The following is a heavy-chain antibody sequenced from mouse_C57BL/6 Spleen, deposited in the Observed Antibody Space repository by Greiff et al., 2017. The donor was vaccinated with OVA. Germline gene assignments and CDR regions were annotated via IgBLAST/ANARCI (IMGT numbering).Heavy chain of an antibody. CDR2: IWSGGST. CDR3: AKSWDVWAMDD. J-gene: IGHJ4*01. D-gene: IGHD4-1*01. V-gene: IGHV2-5*01. Sequence: QVQLKESGPGLVQPSQSLSLTCTVSGFSLTSYGVHWVRQSPGQGLEWLGVIWSGGSTDYNAAFMSRLSITKDNSKGQVYFKINSRQADDTAICDRAKSWDVWAMDDWGQGTSVTVSS. CDR1: GFSLTSYG.